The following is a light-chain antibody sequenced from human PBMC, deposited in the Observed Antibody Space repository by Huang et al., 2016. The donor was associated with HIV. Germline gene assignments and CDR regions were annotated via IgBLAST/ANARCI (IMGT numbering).Light chain of an antibody. J-gene: IGKJ4*01. CDR3: QQSSSWPPLT. CDR1: QSVSSY. Sequence: EIVLTQSPATLSLSPGERATLSCRASQSVSSYLAWYQQKPGQAPSLLIYTASNRATGIPARFSCSVSGTDFTLTISSLEPEDFAIYYCQQSSSWPPLTFGGGTKVEIK. CDR2: TAS. V-gene: IGKV3-11*01.